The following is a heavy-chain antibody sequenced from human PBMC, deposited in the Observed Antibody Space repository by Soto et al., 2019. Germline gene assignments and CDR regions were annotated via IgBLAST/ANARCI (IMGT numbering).Heavy chain of an antibody. V-gene: IGHV3-7*01. D-gene: IGHD2-15*01. CDR2: IKQDGSEK. Sequence: QPGGSLRLSCAASGFTFSSYWMTWVRQAPGKGLEWVANIKQDGSEKYYVDSVKGRFTISRDNAKNSLYLQMNSLRAEDTAVYYCARDPGSYCRGGNCYSNYYYYYMDVWGKGTTVTVSS. CDR1: GFTFSSYW. J-gene: IGHJ6*03. CDR3: ARDPGSYCRGGNCYSNYYYYYMDV.